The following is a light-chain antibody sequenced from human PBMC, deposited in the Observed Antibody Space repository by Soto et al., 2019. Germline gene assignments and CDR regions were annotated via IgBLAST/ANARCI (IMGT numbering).Light chain of an antibody. CDR1: QSISNW. Sequence: DIQMTQSPSTLSASVGDTVSITCRASQSISNWLSWYQQKPGKGPKLLIYDASTLASGVPSRFSGSGSGTEFTLTISSLQPADFATYFCQQYDDYSWTFGQGTKVDIK. CDR2: DAS. V-gene: IGKV1-5*01. J-gene: IGKJ1*01. CDR3: QQYDDYSWT.